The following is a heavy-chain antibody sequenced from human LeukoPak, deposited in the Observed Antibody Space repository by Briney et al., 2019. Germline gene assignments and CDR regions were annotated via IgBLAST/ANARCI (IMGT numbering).Heavy chain of an antibody. J-gene: IGHJ4*02. CDR3: ATRVVPAAMKFDY. Sequence: SVKVSCKASGGTFSSYAISWVRQAPGQGLEWMGGIIPIFGTANYAQKFQGRVTITADESTSTAYMELSSPRSEDTAVYYCATRVVPAAMKFDYWGQGTLVTVSS. CDR2: IIPIFGTA. D-gene: IGHD2-2*01. CDR1: GGTFSSYA. V-gene: IGHV1-69*13.